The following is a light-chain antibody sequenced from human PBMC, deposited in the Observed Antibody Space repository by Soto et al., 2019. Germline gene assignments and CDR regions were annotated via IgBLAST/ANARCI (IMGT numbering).Light chain of an antibody. CDR3: SSYTSSSTLAV. CDR1: SSDVGGYNY. Sequence: QSVLTQPASVSGSPGQSITISCTGTSSDVGGYNYVSWYQQQPGKAPKLMIYNVNNRPSGVSNRFSGSRSGNTASLTISGLQAEDEADYFCSSYTSSSTLAVFGGGTKLTVL. J-gene: IGLJ2*01. V-gene: IGLV2-14*01. CDR2: NVN.